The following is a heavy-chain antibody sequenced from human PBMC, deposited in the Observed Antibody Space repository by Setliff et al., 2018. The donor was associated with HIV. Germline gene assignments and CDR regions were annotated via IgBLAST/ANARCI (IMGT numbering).Heavy chain of an antibody. CDR2: INPDSGGI. J-gene: IGHJ5*02. Sequence: ASVKVSCKASGYTFTGYSMHWVRQAPGQGLEWMGWINPDSGGINFAQKFQGRVTMTRVTSISTAYMELSGLRSDDTAVYYCARGPEEGDCSGGSCYGNFDPWGQGTLVTVSS. CDR3: ARGPEEGDCSGGSCYGNFDP. CDR1: GYTFTGYS. D-gene: IGHD2-15*01. V-gene: IGHV1-2*02.